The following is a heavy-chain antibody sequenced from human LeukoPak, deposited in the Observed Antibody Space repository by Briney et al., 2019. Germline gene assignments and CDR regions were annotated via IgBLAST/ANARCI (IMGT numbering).Heavy chain of an antibody. CDR2: ISRSGNII. CDR1: VFTFSSYE. Sequence: GGSLRLSCAASVFTFSSYEMNWVRQAPGKGLEWVSYISRSGNIIHDADSVKGRFTISRDNAKNSLYLQMSSLRAEDTAVYFCARDQGGLGYWGQGTLVTVSS. D-gene: IGHD3-16*01. J-gene: IGHJ4*02. CDR3: ARDQGGLGY. V-gene: IGHV3-48*03.